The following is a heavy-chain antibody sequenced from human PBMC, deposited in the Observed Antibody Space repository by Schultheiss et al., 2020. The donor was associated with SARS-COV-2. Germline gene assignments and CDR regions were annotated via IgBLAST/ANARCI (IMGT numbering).Heavy chain of an antibody. CDR2: IWYDGSNK. CDR1: GFTFAGYA. D-gene: IGHD3-9*01. J-gene: IGHJ4*02. V-gene: IGHV3-33*08. Sequence: GGSLRLSCAPSGFTFAGYALRWVRQAPGKGLEWVAVIWYDGSNKYYADSVKGRFTISRDNAKNSLILEMNSLRDEDTAIYYCATDRDWAFDYWGQGTLVTVSS. CDR3: ATDRDWAFDY.